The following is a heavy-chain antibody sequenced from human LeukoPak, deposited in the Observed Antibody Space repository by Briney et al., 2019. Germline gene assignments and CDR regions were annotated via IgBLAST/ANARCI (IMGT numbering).Heavy chain of an antibody. CDR2: TSPPNDET. CDR1: GYTFTSYG. V-gene: IGHV1-18*01. Sequence: ASVKVSCKASGYTFTSYGISWVRQAPGQGLEWMGRTSPPNDETNYAETLQGRLTMTTDISTSTAYMELTSLRSDDTAVYYCARDWDSRNDYFDPWGQGTLVIVSS. CDR3: ARDWDSRNDYFDP. D-gene: IGHD1-1*01. J-gene: IGHJ4*02.